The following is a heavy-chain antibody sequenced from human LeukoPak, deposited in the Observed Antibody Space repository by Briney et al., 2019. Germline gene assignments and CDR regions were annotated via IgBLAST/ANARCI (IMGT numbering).Heavy chain of an antibody. J-gene: IGHJ6*02. CDR3: ATVYGDYPYYYYGMDV. CDR1: GYTLTELS. CDR2: FDPEDGET. Sequence: ASVKVSCKVSGYTLTELSMHWVRQAPGKGLEWMGGFDPEDGETIYAQKFQGRVTMTEDTSTDTAYMELSSLRYEDTAVYYCATVYGDYPYYYYGMDVWGQGTTVTVSS. D-gene: IGHD4-17*01. V-gene: IGHV1-24*01.